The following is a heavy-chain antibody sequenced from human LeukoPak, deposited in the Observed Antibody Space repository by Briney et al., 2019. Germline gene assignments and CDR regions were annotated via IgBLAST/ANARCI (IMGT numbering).Heavy chain of an antibody. CDR3: ARFSRITWGDWGDAFDI. J-gene: IGHJ3*02. CDR1: GGSFSDYF. Sequence: SETLSLTCSVYGGSFSDYFWSWIRQSPGKGRGWIGEIDDGGNTNYNPSLMSRVIVSMEKSKKQFSLVMRSVAAADTAVYYCARFSRITWGDWGDAFDIWGQGTTVIVSS. CDR2: IDDGGNT. D-gene: IGHD2-21*02. V-gene: IGHV4-34*01.